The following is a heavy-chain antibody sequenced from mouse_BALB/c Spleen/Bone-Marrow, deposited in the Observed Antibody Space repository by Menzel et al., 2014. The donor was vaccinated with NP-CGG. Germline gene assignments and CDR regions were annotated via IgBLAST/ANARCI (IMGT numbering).Heavy chain of an antibody. CDR2: IYPGDGDT. Sequence: QVQLQQSGAELVRPGSSVKISCKASGYAFSRYWMSWVKQRPGQGLEWIGQIYPGDGDTNYNGKFKGKATLTADKSTSTAFRQRRSLTSEDSAVFFCARCLPAMDYWGQGTSVTVSS. V-gene: IGHV1-80*01. CDR3: ARCLPAMDY. J-gene: IGHJ4*01. CDR1: GYAFSRYW.